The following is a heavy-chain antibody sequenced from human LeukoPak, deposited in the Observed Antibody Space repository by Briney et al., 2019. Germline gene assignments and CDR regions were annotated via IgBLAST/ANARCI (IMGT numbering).Heavy chain of an antibody. CDR1: GGSFSGYY. D-gene: IGHD6-6*01. Sequence: SETLSPTCAVYGGSFSGYYWSWIRQPPGKGLEWIGEINHSGSTNYNPSLKSRVTISVDTSKNQFSLKLSSVTAADTAVYYCARGRIAARLGLDYWGQGTLVTVSS. J-gene: IGHJ4*02. CDR2: INHSGST. CDR3: ARGRIAARLGLDY. V-gene: IGHV4-34*01.